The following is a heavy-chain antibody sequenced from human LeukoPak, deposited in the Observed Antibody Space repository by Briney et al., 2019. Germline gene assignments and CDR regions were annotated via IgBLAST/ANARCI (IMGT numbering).Heavy chain of an antibody. V-gene: IGHV4-39*07. D-gene: IGHD4-11*01. CDR1: GGSISSSSYY. CDR2: IYYSGST. CDR3: ARGTYTDINAFDI. Sequence: PSETLSLTCTVSGGSISSSSYYWGWIRQPPGKGLEWIGSIYYSGSTYYNPSLKSRVTISVDTSKNQFSLKLSSVTAADTAVYYCARGTYTDINAFDIWGQGTMVTVSS. J-gene: IGHJ3*02.